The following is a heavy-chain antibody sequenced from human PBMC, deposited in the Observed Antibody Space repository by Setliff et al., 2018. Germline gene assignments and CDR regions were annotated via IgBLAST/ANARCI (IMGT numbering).Heavy chain of an antibody. J-gene: IGHJ3*02. Sequence: GGSLRLSCAGSGFTFSKYWMHWVRQAPGKGLVWVSRINSDESRANYADSVKGRFTISRDNAENTVYLQMNSLKTEDTAVYYCTTDPSPTFVGVIGAAFDIWGQGTMVTVSS. CDR3: TTDPSPTFVGVIGAAFDI. CDR1: GFTFSKYW. CDR2: INSDESRA. D-gene: IGHD3-16*01. V-gene: IGHV3-74*01.